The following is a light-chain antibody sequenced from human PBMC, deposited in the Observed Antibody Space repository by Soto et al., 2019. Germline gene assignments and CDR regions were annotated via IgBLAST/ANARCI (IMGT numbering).Light chain of an antibody. CDR2: EVS. Sequence: QSVLTQPASVSGSPGQSITISCTGTSSDVGGYNYVSWYQQHPGKAPKLMIYEVSNRPSGVSNRFSGSKSGNTASLTISGLQAEDEADYYCSSYTSSFTDVFGSGTKVTVL. CDR3: SSYTSSFTDV. V-gene: IGLV2-14*01. CDR1: SSDVGGYNY. J-gene: IGLJ1*01.